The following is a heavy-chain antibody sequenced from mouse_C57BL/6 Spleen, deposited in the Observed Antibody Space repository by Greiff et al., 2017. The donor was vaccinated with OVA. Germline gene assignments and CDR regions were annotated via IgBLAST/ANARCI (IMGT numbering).Heavy chain of an antibody. CDR3: ARGDGNPDY. V-gene: IGHV1-76*01. CDR2: IYPGSGNT. Sequence: VQLVESGAELVRPGASVKLSCKASGYTFTDYYINWVKQRPGQGLEWIARIYPGSGNTYYNEKFKGKATLTAEKSSSTAYMQLSSLTSEDSAVYFCARGDGNPDYWGQGTTLTVSS. J-gene: IGHJ2*01. D-gene: IGHD2-1*01. CDR1: GYTFTDYY.